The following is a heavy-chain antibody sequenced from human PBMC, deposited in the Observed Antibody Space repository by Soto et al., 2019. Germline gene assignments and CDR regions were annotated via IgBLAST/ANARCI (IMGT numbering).Heavy chain of an antibody. V-gene: IGHV3-23*01. J-gene: IGHJ4*02. CDR1: GFTFSSYA. CDR3: AKQRIAAPGTLRYFDY. D-gene: IGHD6-13*01. Sequence: GGSLRLSCAASGFTFSSYAMSWVRQAPGKGLEWVSAISGSGGSTYYADSVKGRFTISRDNSKNTLYLQMNSLRAEDTAVYYCAKQRIAAPGTLRYFDYWGQGTLVTVSS. CDR2: ISGSGGST.